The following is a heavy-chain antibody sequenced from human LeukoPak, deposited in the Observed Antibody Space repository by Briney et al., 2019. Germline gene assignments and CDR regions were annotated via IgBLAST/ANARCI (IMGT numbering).Heavy chain of an antibody. J-gene: IGHJ3*02. CDR2: IYYSGST. V-gene: IGHV4-39*07. CDR3: ARVGYCSSTSCPPDI. Sequence: SETLSLTCTVSGGSISSSNYYWGWIRQPPGKGLEWIGTIYYSGSTYYTPSLKSRVTISVDTSKNQFSLKLSSVTAADTAVYYCARVGYCSSTSCPPDIWGQGTMVTVSS. CDR1: GGSISSSNYY. D-gene: IGHD2-2*01.